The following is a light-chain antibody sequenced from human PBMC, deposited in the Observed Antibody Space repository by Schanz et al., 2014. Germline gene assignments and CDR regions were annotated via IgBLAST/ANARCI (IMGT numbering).Light chain of an antibody. V-gene: IGLV2-11*01. Sequence: QSALTQPRSVSGSPGQSVTISCTGTSSDVGGYNYVSWYQQHPGKAPKLMIYDVSKRPSGVPDRFSGSKSGNTASLTISGLQAEDEADYYCSSYTTITWRVFGGGTKLTVL. J-gene: IGLJ3*02. CDR3: SSYTTITWRV. CDR2: DVS. CDR1: SSDVGGYNY.